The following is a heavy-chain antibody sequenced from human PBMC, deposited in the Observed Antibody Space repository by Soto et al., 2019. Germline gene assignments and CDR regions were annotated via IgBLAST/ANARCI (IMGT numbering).Heavy chain of an antibody. CDR3: AKEGWGGSGSYYPATYYYYYGMDV. CDR2: ISGSGGST. CDR1: GFTFSSYA. V-gene: IGHV3-23*01. J-gene: IGHJ6*02. Sequence: AGGSLRLSCAASGFTFSSYAMSWVRQAPGKGLEWVSAISGSGGSTYYADSVKGRFTISRDNSKNTLYLQMNSLRAEDTAVYYCAKEGWGGSGSYYPATYYYYYGMDVWGQGTTGT. D-gene: IGHD3-10*01.